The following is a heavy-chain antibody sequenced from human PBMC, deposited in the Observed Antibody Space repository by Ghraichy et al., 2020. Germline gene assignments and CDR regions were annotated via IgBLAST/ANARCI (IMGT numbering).Heavy chain of an antibody. CDR2: INSDASTT. J-gene: IGHJ4*02. V-gene: IGHV3-74*01. CDR1: GFNFRSYW. CDR3: ASLVGATSGQGDY. Sequence: GESLNIPCAASGFNFRSYWMHWVRRAPGKGLVWVSLINSDASTTTYADFVKGRFTISRDNARNTVYLQMNSLRADDTAVYYCASLVGATSGQGDYWGQGTVVTVSS. D-gene: IGHD1-26*01.